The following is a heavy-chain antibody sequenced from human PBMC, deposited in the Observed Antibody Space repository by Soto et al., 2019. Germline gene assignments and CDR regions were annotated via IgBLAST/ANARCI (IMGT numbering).Heavy chain of an antibody. Sequence: QVQLQESGPRLVKPSGSLSLTCGVSGGTVASSHWWSWVRQSPGGGLEWIGNVYHTGDTNFNPSLQSRVTNSVDKSNNQFSLRLNSLTAADTAVYFCAREIVTAGGNNYFDPWGPGTLVTVSS. CDR2: VYHTGDT. J-gene: IGHJ5*02. V-gene: IGHV4-4*02. CDR1: GGTVASSHW. D-gene: IGHD2-21*02. CDR3: AREIVTAGGNNYFDP.